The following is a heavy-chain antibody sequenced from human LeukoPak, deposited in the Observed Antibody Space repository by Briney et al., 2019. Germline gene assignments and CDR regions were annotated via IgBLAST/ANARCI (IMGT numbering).Heavy chain of an antibody. D-gene: IGHD5-12*01. CDR3: ARLVSGYDLTGFDY. J-gene: IGHJ4*02. Sequence: ASVKVSCKASGYTFTGYYMHWVRQAPGQGLEWMGWINPNSGGTNYAQKFQGRVTMTRDTSISTAYMELSRLRSDDTAVYYCARLVSGYDLTGFDYWGQGTLVTVSS. V-gene: IGHV1-2*02. CDR1: GYTFTGYY. CDR2: INPNSGGT.